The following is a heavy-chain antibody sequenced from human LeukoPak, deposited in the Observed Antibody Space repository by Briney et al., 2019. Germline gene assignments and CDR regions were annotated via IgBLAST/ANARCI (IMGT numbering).Heavy chain of an antibody. Sequence: SETLSLTCAVYGGSFSGYYWSWIRQPPGKGLEWIGEINNSGSTNYNPSLKSRVTISVDTSKNQFSLKLSSVTAADTAVYYCARGTGSYALGYYYYYMDVWGKGTTVTVSS. CDR1: GGSFSGYY. D-gene: IGHD3-10*01. CDR3: ARGTGSYALGYYYYYMDV. J-gene: IGHJ6*03. CDR2: INNSGST. V-gene: IGHV4-34*01.